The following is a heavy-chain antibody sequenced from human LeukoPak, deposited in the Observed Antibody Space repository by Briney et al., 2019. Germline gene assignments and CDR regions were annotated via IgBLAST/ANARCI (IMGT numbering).Heavy chain of an antibody. CDR3: ARHTRSPYPSNFDY. D-gene: IGHD2-15*01. J-gene: IGHJ4*02. CDR2: IYPADSDT. Sequence: GESLQISCKGSGYSFTSYWIGWVRQVPGKGLEWMGIIYPADSDTRYSPSFQGPVTISADNSITTAYLQWSSLKASDTAMYYCARHTRSPYPSNFDYWGQGSLVTVSS. CDR1: GYSFTSYW. V-gene: IGHV5-51*01.